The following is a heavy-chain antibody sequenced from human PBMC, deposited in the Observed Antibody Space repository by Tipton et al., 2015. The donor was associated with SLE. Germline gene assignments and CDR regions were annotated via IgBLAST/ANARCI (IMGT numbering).Heavy chain of an antibody. CDR3: TREGEVAANPGAFDI. Sequence: QLVQSGPEVKKPGSSVNVSCKASGGTFSSYTISWVRQAPGQGLEWMGGIIPFFGTAKYAQKFQGRVTITADKSTSTAYMELNSLKSEDTALYYCTREGEVAANPGAFDIWGQGTMVIVSS. V-gene: IGHV1-69*06. CDR2: IIPFFGTA. D-gene: IGHD2-15*01. CDR1: GGTFSSYT. J-gene: IGHJ3*02.